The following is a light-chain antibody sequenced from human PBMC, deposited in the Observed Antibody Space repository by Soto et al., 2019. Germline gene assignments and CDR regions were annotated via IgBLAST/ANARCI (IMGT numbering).Light chain of an antibody. CDR1: QSISSW. Sequence: DIQMTQSPSTLSASVGDRVTITCRASQSISSWLAWYQQKPGKAPKLLIYDASSLESGVPSRFSGSGSGTDFTLTISSLQPEDFATYYCQQFNSLFGQGTRLEIK. V-gene: IGKV1-5*01. CDR3: QQFNSL. CDR2: DAS. J-gene: IGKJ5*01.